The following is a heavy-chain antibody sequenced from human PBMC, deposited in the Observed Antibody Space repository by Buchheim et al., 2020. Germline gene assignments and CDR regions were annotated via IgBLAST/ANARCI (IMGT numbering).Heavy chain of an antibody. D-gene: IGHD3-9*01. V-gene: IGHV4-39*07. CDR2: IYYSGRT. Sequence: QLQLQGSGPGLVKPSETLSLTCTVSGGSISSSSYYWARIRQPPGKGLAWIGSIYYSGRTYYNASLKSRVTILVATSKNQFSLRLSSVTAADTAVYYCARLTPYYDILAGYYNFNYFDYWGQGTL. CDR3: ARLTPYYDILAGYYNFNYFDY. CDR1: GGSISSSSYY. J-gene: IGHJ4*02.